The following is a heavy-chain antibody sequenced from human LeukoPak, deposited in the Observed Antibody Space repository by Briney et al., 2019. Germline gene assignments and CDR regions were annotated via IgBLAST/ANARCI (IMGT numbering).Heavy chain of an antibody. CDR1: GITFSSYG. Sequence: GGTLRLSCAASGITFSSYGMSWVRQAPGKGLEWVSSISSTGGTTYYADSVKGRFTISRDNSKNTLYLQMNSLRAEDTAVYYCARDHDYGDYARPFDYWGQGTLVTVSS. D-gene: IGHD4-17*01. CDR3: ARDHDYGDYARPFDY. V-gene: IGHV3-23*01. CDR2: ISSTGGTT. J-gene: IGHJ4*02.